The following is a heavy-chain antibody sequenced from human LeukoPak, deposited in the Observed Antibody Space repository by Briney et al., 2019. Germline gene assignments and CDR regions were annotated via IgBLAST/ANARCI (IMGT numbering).Heavy chain of an antibody. D-gene: IGHD6-6*01. CDR2: ISWNSGSI. V-gene: IGHV3-9*01. Sequence: GRSLRLSCAASGFTFDDYAMHWVRQAPGKGLEWVSGISWNSGSIGYADSVKGRFTISRDNAKRSLYLQMNTLRAEDTAVYYCASSSSSSGHTDYWGQGTLVTVSS. J-gene: IGHJ4*02. CDR1: GFTFDDYA. CDR3: ASSSSSSGHTDY.